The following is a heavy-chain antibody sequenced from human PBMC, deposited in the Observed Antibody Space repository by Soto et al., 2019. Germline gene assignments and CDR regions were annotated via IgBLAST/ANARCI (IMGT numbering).Heavy chain of an antibody. J-gene: IGHJ6*02. Sequence: GASVKVSCKASGGTFSSYAISWVRQAPGQGLEWMGGIIPIFGTANYAQKFQGRVTITADESTSTAYMELSSLRSEDTAAYYCARSKYYDFWSGPNDYYYYGMDVWGQGTTVTVSS. V-gene: IGHV1-69*13. D-gene: IGHD3-3*01. CDR3: ARSKYYDFWSGPNDYYYYGMDV. CDR1: GGTFSSYA. CDR2: IIPIFGTA.